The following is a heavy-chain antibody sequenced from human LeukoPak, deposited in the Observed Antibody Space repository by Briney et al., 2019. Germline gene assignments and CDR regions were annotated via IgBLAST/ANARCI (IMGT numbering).Heavy chain of an antibody. CDR2: ISYDGSNK. J-gene: IGHJ4*02. V-gene: IGHV3-30-3*02. CDR1: GFIFSGYA. Sequence: PGGSLRLSCAASGFIFSGYAMHWVRQAPGKGLEWVAVISYDGSNKYYADSVKGRFTISRDNSENTLYLQMDSLRTEDTAVYYCAKQYRSRYYYDNSAYDYWGQGTLVTVSS. CDR3: AKQYRSRYYYDNSAYDY. D-gene: IGHD3-22*01.